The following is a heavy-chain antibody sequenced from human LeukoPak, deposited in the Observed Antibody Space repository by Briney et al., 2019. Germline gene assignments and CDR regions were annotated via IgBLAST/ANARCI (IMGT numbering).Heavy chain of an antibody. J-gene: IGHJ6*02. CDR3: AKIARPDSPYYYYGMDV. CDR1: GFTFSSYA. D-gene: IGHD6-6*01. Sequence: HPGGSLRLSCAASGFTFSSYAMSWVRQAPGKGLEWVSAISGSGGSTYYADSVKGRFTISRDNSKNTLYLQMNSLRAEDTAVYYCAKIARPDSPYYYYGMDVWGQGTTVTVSS. CDR2: ISGSGGST. V-gene: IGHV3-23*01.